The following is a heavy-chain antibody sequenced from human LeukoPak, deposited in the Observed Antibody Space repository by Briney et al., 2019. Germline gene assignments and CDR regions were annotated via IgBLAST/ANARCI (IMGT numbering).Heavy chain of an antibody. D-gene: IGHD1-14*01. J-gene: IGHJ4*02. V-gene: IGHV1-8*03. Sequence: GASVKVSCKASGGTFSSYAINWVRQATGQGLEWMGWMNPNSGNTGYAQKFQGRVTITRNTSISTAYMELSSLRSEDTAVYYCARATGFSDFDYWGQGTLVTVSS. CDR2: MNPNSGNT. CDR3: ARATGFSDFDY. CDR1: GGTFSSYA.